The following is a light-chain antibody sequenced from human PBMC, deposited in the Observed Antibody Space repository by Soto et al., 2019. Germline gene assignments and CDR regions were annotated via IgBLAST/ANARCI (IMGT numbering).Light chain of an antibody. CDR3: SSYTSSRTWV. CDR2: EVS. Sequence: QSALTQPASVSGSPGQSITISCTGTSSDVGGYNYVSWYQQHPGKAPKLMIYEVSNRPSGVSDRFSASKSANTASLTISGLQAEDEADYYCSSYTSSRTWVFGGGTKVTVL. J-gene: IGLJ3*02. V-gene: IGLV2-14*01. CDR1: SSDVGGYNY.